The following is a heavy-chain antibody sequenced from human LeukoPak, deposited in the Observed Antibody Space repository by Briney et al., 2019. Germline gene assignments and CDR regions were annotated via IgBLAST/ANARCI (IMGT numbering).Heavy chain of an antibody. CDR3: ARAPIVVVPAATPRGDFDY. V-gene: IGHV4-59*12. D-gene: IGHD2-2*01. Sequence: SETLSLTCTVSGGSISSYYWSWIRQPPGKGLEWIGYIYYSGSTYYNPSLKSRVTISVDTSKNQFSLKLSSVTAADTAVYYCARAPIVVVPAATPRGDFDYWGQGTLVTVSS. CDR1: GGSISSYY. J-gene: IGHJ4*02. CDR2: IYYSGST.